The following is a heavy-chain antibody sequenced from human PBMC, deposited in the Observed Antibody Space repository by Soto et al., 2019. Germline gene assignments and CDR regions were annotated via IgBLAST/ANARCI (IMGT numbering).Heavy chain of an antibody. CDR3: AKDRVDMVATISRRAFYYYGMDV. CDR2: ISYDGDNK. CDR1: GFTFSSYG. Sequence: GGSLRLSCAASGFTFSSYGMHWVRQAPGKGLEWVAVISYDGDNKYYADSVKGQFTISRDNSKNTLYLQMNSLRAEDMAVYYCAKDRVDMVATISRRAFYYYGMDVWGQGTTVTVSS. V-gene: IGHV3-30*18. J-gene: IGHJ6*02. D-gene: IGHD5-12*01.